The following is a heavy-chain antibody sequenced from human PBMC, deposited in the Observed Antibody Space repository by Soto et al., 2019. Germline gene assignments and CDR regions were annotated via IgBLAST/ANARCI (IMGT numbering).Heavy chain of an antibody. CDR3: ARGYYSGSNPSAFDY. D-gene: IGHD1-26*01. CDR1: GGTFSSYT. V-gene: IGHV1-69*01. J-gene: IGHJ4*02. Sequence: QLQLVQSGAEVREPGSSVKVSCKASGGTFSSYTVIWVRQAPGQGLEWMGGITPTLNIAKYAEKFQGRDTITADETTSTVNMHLSSLRSEDKAVYFCARGYYSGSNPSAFDYWGQGTLVAVSS. CDR2: ITPTLNIA.